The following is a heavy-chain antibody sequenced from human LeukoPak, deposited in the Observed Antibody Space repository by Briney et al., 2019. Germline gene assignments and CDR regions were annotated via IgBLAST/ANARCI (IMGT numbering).Heavy chain of an antibody. D-gene: IGHD4-11*01. CDR3: ARDTAEDTVTHEGFDL. CDR1: GFTFSSYW. V-gene: IGHV3-7*01. CDR2: IKQDGSEK. J-gene: IGHJ5*02. Sequence: GGSLRLSCAASGFTFSSYWMSWVRQAPGKGLEWVANIKQDGSEKYYVDSVKGRFTISRDNAKNSLYLQMNSLRAEDTAVYYCARDTAEDTVTHEGFDLWGQGTLVTVSS.